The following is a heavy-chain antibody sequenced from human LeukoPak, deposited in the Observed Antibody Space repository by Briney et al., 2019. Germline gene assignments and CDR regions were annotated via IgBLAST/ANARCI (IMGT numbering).Heavy chain of an antibody. D-gene: IGHD5-12*01. CDR3: ITAEYSGYDGVYDI. V-gene: IGHV3-15*01. CDR1: GFSFSDAW. J-gene: IGHJ3*02. Sequence: GGSLRLSCAASGFSFSDAWMTWVRQAPGKGLEWVGRIKSKTHGGTTDYAAPVKGRFTISRDDSKNTLYLQMNSLKTEDTAVYYCITAEYSGYDGVYDIWGQGTMVTVSP. CDR2: IKSKTHGGTT.